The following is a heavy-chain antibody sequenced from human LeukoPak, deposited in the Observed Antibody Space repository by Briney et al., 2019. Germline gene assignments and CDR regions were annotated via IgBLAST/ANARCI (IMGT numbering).Heavy chain of an antibody. D-gene: IGHD1-26*01. CDR3: ARAGPTSTAPFDY. Sequence: PSETLSLTCTVSGVPITSHCWSWVRQPPGEGLEWIGNFYHDGNSNLNPSRKRRVTMSIGTSNNQFSLKLRSMTPADTAVYYCARAGPTSTAPFDYWGQGTLVTVSS. CDR1: GVPITSHC. V-gene: IGHV4-59*11. J-gene: IGHJ4*02. CDR2: FYHDGNS.